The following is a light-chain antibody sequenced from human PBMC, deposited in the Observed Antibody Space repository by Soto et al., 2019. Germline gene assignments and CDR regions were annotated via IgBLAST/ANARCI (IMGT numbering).Light chain of an antibody. J-gene: IGKJ5*01. V-gene: IGKV1-9*01. CDR3: KQLNSYPIT. CDR1: QGISSY. CDR2: AAS. Sequence: DIQLTQSPSFLSASVGDRVTITCRASQGISSYLAWYQQKPGKAPKLLIYAASTLQSGVPSRFSGSGSVTELTLTISSLQPEDFATYYCKQLNSYPITFGQGTRLEIK.